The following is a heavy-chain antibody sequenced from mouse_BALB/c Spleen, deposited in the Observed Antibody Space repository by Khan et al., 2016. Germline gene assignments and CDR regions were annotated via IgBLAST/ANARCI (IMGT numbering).Heavy chain of an antibody. CDR2: ISSGGST. CDR3: ARGYYDYGY. Sequence: VELVESGGGLVKPGGSLKLSCAASGFTFSSYAMSWVRQTPEKRLEWVASISSGGSTYYPDSVKGRFTISRDNARNILYLQMSSLRSEDTAMYYYARGYYDYGYWGQGTTLTVSS. J-gene: IGHJ2*01. CDR1: GFTFSSYA. D-gene: IGHD2-4*01. V-gene: IGHV5-6-5*01.